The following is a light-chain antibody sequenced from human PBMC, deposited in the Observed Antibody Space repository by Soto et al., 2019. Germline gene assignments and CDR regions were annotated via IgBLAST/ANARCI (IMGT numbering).Light chain of an antibody. CDR2: GAS. CDR3: QQYNNWPRLT. CDR1: QRISTN. Sequence: EIVLTQSPATLSVSPGERVRLSCRASQRISTNLAWFQQKPGLAPRLLIYGASTRATGIPARFSGSGSGTEFTLIISRLQSEDFAIYYCQQYNNWPRLTFGPGTKVDI. J-gene: IGKJ3*01. V-gene: IGKV3-15*01.